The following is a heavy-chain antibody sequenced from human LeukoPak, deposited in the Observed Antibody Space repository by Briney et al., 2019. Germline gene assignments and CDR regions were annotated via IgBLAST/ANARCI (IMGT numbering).Heavy chain of an antibody. J-gene: IGHJ4*02. CDR1: GYTFTSSYD. CDR2: INPSGGST. CDR3: AREMSPKVFEY. Sequence: ASVKVSCKASGYTFTSSYDINWVRQAPGQGLEWMGIINPSGGSTSYAQKFQGRVTMTRDTSTSTVYMELSSLRSEDTAVYYCAREMSPKVFEYWGQGTLVTVSS. V-gene: IGHV1-46*01.